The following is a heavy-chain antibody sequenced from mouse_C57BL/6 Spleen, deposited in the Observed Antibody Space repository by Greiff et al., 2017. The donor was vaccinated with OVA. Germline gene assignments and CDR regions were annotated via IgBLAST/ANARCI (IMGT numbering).Heavy chain of an antibody. CDR2: IDPETGGT. V-gene: IGHV1-15*01. CDR1: GYTFTDYE. J-gene: IGHJ2*01. Sequence: VHLVESGAELVRPGASVTLSCKASGYTFTDYEMHWVKQTPVHGLEWIGAIDPETGGTAYNQKFKGKAILTADKSSSTAYMELRSLTSEDSAVYYCTRTLLGYWGQGTTLTVSS. D-gene: IGHD2-10*01. CDR3: TRTLLGY.